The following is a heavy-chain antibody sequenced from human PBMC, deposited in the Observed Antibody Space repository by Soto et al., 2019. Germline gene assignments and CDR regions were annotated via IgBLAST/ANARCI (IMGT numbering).Heavy chain of an antibody. D-gene: IGHD6-13*01. J-gene: IGHJ6*02. Sequence: ASVKVSCKASGYTFASYGISWVRQATGQGLEWMGWISAYNGNTNYAQKLQGRVTMTTDTSTSTAYMELRSLRSDDTAVYYCARSGSSSWYGMVYYYYYGMDVWGQGTTVTVSS. CDR3: ARSGSSSWYGMVYYYYYGMDV. CDR1: GYTFASYG. CDR2: ISAYNGNT. V-gene: IGHV1-18*01.